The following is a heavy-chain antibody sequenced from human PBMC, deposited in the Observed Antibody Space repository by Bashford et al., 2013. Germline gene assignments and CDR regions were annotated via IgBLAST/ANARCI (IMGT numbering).Heavy chain of an antibody. J-gene: IGHJ4*02. V-gene: IGHV4-39*01. CDR3: ASGSGDYYFVDY. D-gene: IGHD3-22*01. Sequence: SETLSLTCTVSGGSIGSNTYYWGWIRQPPGKGLEWIGTIYYSGSTYYNPSLKSRVTISVDTSKNQFSLKLSSVTAADTSVYYCASGSGDYYFVDYWGQGTLVTVSS. CDR2: IYYSGST. CDR1: GGSIGSNTYY.